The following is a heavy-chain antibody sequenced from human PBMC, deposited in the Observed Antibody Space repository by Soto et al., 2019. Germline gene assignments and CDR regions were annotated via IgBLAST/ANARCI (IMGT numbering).Heavy chain of an antibody. D-gene: IGHD1-26*01. V-gene: IGHV3-30-3*01. J-gene: IGHJ4*02. CDR3: ARDKIKGAPDYLDS. Sequence: QEQLVESGGAVGQPGRSLTLSCAASGFTFSANAMHWVRQAPGKGLEWVAVIAYDGTIKIYRDSVKGRFTISRDDSKSTLYLQMNSLRPEDTAVYYCARDKIKGAPDYLDSWGQGTLVTVSS. CDR2: IAYDGTIK. CDR1: GFTFSANA.